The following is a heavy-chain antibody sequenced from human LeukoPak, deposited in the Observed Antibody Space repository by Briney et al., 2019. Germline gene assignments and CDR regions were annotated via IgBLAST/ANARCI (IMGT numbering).Heavy chain of an antibody. CDR2: IYPGDSGT. J-gene: IGHJ4*02. CDR1: GYSFTSYW. V-gene: IGHV5-51*01. D-gene: IGHD6-19*01. CDR3: ARPAHSSGWYFDY. Sequence: RGESLKISCKGSGYSFTSYWIGWVRQMPGKGLEWMGIIYPGDSGTRYSPSFQGQVTISADKSISTAYLQWSSLKASDTAMYYCARPAHSSGWYFDYWGQGTLVTVSS.